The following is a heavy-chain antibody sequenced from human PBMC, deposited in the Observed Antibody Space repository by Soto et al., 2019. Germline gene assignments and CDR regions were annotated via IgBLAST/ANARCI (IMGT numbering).Heavy chain of an antibody. CDR1: GGSISSSSYY. CDR2: IYYSGST. J-gene: IGHJ5*02. Sequence: PSETLSLTCTVSGGSISSSSYYWGWIRQPPGKGLEWIGSIYYSGSTYYNPSLKSRVTISVDTSKNQFSLKLSSVTAADTAVYYCASIVVVVAASWFDPWGQGTLVTVSS. D-gene: IGHD2-15*01. CDR3: ASIVVVVAASWFDP. V-gene: IGHV4-39*01.